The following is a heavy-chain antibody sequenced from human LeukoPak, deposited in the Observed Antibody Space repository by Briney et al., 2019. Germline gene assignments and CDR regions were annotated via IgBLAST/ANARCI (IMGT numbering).Heavy chain of an antibody. J-gene: IGHJ4*02. CDR2: ISYDGRNE. D-gene: IGHD1-26*01. CDR1: GFTFSSYA. V-gene: IGHV3-30*04. CDR3: ARGATYAYYQDY. Sequence: GRSLRLSCAASGFTFSSYAMHWVRQAPGKGLEWVAVISYDGRNEYYADSVKGRFTISRDNAKNTLYLQMNSLRAEDTAVYYCARGATYAYYQDYWGQGTLVTVSS.